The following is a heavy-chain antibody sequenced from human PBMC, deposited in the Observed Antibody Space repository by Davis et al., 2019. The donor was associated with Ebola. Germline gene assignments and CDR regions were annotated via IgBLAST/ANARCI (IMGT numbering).Heavy chain of an antibody. CDR2: IKQDGSEK. V-gene: IGHV3-7*01. D-gene: IGHD3-3*01. Sequence: GGSLRLSCAASGFTFSSYWMSWVRQAPGQGLEWVANIKQDGSEKYYVDSVKGRFTISRDNAKNSLYLQLNSLRDEDTAVHYCAREARYAIGVNDYWGQGTLVTVSS. CDR3: AREARYAIGVNDY. J-gene: IGHJ4*02. CDR1: GFTFSSYW.